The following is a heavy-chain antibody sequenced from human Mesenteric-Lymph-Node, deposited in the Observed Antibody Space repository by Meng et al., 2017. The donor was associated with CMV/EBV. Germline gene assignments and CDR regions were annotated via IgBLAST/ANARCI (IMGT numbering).Heavy chain of an antibody. CDR3: AKADNYDFWSGYGY. CDR2: ISSSSTI. CDR1: GFTFSDYY. Sequence: GGSLRLSCAASGFTFSDYYMNWVRQAPGKGLEWVSSISSSSTIYYADSVKGRFTISRDNAKTSLYLQMNRLRAEDTAVYYCAKADNYDFWSGYGYWGQGTLVTVSS. J-gene: IGHJ4*02. D-gene: IGHD3-3*01. V-gene: IGHV3-69-1*01.